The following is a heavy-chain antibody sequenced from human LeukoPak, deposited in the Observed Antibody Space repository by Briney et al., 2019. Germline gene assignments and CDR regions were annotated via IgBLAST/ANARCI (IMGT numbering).Heavy chain of an antibody. CDR2: IYYSGST. CDR3: ARLFEITIFGVVIFPRGAFDI. J-gene: IGHJ3*02. Sequence: PSETLSLTCTVSGGSISSSSYYWGWIRQPPGKGLEWIGSIYYSGSTYYNPSLKSRVTISVDTSKNQFSLKLSSVTAADTAVYYCARLFEITIFGVVIFPRGAFDIWGQGTMVTVSS. CDR1: GGSISSSSYY. D-gene: IGHD3-3*01. V-gene: IGHV4-39*01.